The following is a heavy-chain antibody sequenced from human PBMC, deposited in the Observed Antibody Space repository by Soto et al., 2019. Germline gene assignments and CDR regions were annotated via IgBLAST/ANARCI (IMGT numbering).Heavy chain of an antibody. V-gene: IGHV4-28*01. Sequence: QVQLQESGPGLVKPSDTLSLTCAVSGYSISSSNWWGWIRQPPGKGLGWIGYIYYSGTTSYNPSLKXRXTXSXXTSKNQFSLKLTSVTAVDTAVYYCARREIQGPIDYWGQGTLVTVSS. D-gene: IGHD1-26*01. CDR3: ARREIQGPIDY. J-gene: IGHJ4*02. CDR2: IYYSGTT. CDR1: GYSISSSNW.